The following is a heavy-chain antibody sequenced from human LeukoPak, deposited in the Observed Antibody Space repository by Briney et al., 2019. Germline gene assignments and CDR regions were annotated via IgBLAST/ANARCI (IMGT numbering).Heavy chain of an antibody. CDR1: GGTFSSSA. J-gene: IGHJ3*02. Sequence: ASVKVSCKASGGTFSSSAISWVRQAPGQGLEWMGRIIPILGIANYAQKFQGRVTITADKSTSTAYMELSSLRSEDTAVYYCARGDGHNFDAFDIWGQGTMVTVSS. D-gene: IGHD5-24*01. CDR3: ARGDGHNFDAFDI. V-gene: IGHV1-69*04. CDR2: IIPILGIA.